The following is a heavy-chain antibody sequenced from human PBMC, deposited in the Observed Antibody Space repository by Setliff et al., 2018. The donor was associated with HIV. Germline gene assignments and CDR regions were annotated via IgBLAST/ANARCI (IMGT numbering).Heavy chain of an antibody. CDR2: IIPIFGTA. V-gene: IGHV1-69*13. Sequence: ASVMVSCKASGGTFSSYAISWVRQAPGQGLEWMGGIIPIFGTANYAQKFQGRVTITADESTSTAYMELSSLRSEDTAVYYCAATYYYDSSGLHGFDYWGQGTPVTVSS. D-gene: IGHD3-22*01. CDR3: AATYYYDSSGLHGFDY. J-gene: IGHJ4*02. CDR1: GGTFSSYA.